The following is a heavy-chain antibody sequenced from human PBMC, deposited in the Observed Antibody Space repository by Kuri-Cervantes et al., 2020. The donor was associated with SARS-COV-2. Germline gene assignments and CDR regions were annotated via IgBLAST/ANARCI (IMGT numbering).Heavy chain of an antibody. Sequence: GGSLRLSCAASGSTFSSYEMNWVRQAPGKGLEWVSYISSSGSTIYYADSVKGRFTISRDNAKNSLYLQMNSLRAEDTAVYYCTRGWSDDGNSLNWFDTWGRGTLVTVSS. D-gene: IGHD4-23*01. J-gene: IGHJ5*02. CDR2: ISSSGSTI. CDR1: GSTFSSYE. CDR3: TRGWSDDGNSLNWFDT. V-gene: IGHV3-48*03.